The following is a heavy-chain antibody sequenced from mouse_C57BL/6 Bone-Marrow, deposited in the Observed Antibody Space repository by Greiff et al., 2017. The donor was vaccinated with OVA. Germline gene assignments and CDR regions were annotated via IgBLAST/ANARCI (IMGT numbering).Heavy chain of an antibody. CDR3: ARAGFTMITTNWYFDV. D-gene: IGHD2-4*01. CDR1: GYTFTSYW. Sequence: VQLQQPGAELVKPGASVKLSCKASGYTFTSYWMHWVKQRPGRGLEWIGRIDPNSGGTKYNEKFKSKATLTVDKPSSTAYMQLSSLTSEDSAVYYCARAGFTMITTNWYFDVWGQGTTLTVSS. V-gene: IGHV1-72*01. J-gene: IGHJ2*01. CDR2: IDPNSGGT.